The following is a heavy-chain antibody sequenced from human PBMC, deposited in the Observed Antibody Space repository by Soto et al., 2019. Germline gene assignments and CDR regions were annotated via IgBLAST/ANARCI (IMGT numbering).Heavy chain of an antibody. D-gene: IGHD5-18*01. J-gene: IGHJ6*02. Sequence: PXVCLRLSCAACGFSFSSYAMHGVRQAPGKGLEWVAVISYDGSNKYYADSVKGRFTISRDNSKNTLYLQMNSLRAEDTAVYYCARDESPTRGYSYGANGWLRFHYYGMDVWGQGTTVTVSS. CDR1: GFSFSSYA. CDR3: ARDESPTRGYSYGANGWLRFHYYGMDV. CDR2: ISYDGSNK. V-gene: IGHV3-30-3*01.